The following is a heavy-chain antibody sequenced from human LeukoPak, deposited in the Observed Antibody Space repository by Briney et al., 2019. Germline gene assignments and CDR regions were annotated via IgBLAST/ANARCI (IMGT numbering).Heavy chain of an antibody. CDR2: IYPGDSDT. CDR1: GYSFTSFW. V-gene: IGHV5-51*01. Sequence: GESLKISCKGSGYSFTSFWIGRVRQMPGKGLEWMGIIYPGDSDTRYSPSFQGQVTISADKSINTAYLQCSSLKASDTAMYYCARQRLRGISYFGFWGQGTLVTVSS. D-gene: IGHD3-10*01. CDR3: ARQRLRGISYFGF. J-gene: IGHJ4*02.